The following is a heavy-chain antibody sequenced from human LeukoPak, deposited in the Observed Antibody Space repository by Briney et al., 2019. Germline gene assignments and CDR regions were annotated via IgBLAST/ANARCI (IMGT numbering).Heavy chain of an antibody. Sequence: GGSLRLSCAASGFTFSSYAMSWVRQAPGKGLEWVSGISGSGGSTYYADSVMGRFTISRDNSKNTLYLQMNSLTAEDTAVYYCAKGTDVIPLDYWGQGTLVTVSS. V-gene: IGHV3-23*01. CDR3: AKGTDVIPLDY. D-gene: IGHD2-2*01. CDR1: GFTFSSYA. J-gene: IGHJ4*02. CDR2: ISGSGGST.